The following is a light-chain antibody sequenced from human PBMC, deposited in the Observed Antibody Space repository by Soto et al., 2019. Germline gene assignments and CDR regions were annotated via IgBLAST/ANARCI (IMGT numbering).Light chain of an antibody. J-gene: IGKJ1*01. CDR2: SAS. Sequence: DIQMTQSPSSLSASVGDRVTITCRAGQTVTDYLNWYQHKPGKAPKLLIYSASTLQTGVPSRFSGSGSGTDFTRTITSLQPEDFGTYYCHPTYSSPQTVGQGTKVDIK. CDR3: HPTYSSPQT. CDR1: QTVTDY. V-gene: IGKV1-39*01.